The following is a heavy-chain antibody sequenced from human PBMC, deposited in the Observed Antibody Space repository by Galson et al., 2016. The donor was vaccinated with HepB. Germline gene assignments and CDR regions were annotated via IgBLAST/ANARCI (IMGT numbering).Heavy chain of an antibody. V-gene: IGHV3-49*03. D-gene: IGHD3-3*01. CDR1: GFTFRDYA. Sequence: SLRLSCAGSGFTFRDYALSWFRQAPGKGLEWVGLIRKKEAYGGTTEYAASVKGRFIISRDDSKSVAYLQMNSLKIEDTAVYFCTRDENGLPFGSDYFDCWGQGTLVTVSS. CDR3: TRDENGLPFGSDYFDC. J-gene: IGHJ4*02. CDR2: IRKKEAYGGTT.